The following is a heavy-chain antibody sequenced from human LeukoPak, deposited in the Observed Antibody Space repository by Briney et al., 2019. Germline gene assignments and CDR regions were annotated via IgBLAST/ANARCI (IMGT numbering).Heavy chain of an antibody. V-gene: IGHV3-53*01. Sequence: PGGSLRVSCAASGFTVSSNYMSWVRQAPGKGLEWVSVIYSDGRTYYADSVKGRFTISRDKSKNTLYLQMNGLRAEDTAVYYCARGGGLLVAATFDYWGQGTLVTVSS. CDR2: IYSDGRT. CDR3: ARGGGLLVAATFDY. J-gene: IGHJ4*02. D-gene: IGHD2-15*01. CDR1: GFTVSSNY.